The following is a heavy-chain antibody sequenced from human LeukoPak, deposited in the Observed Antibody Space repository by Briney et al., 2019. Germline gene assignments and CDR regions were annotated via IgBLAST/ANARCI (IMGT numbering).Heavy chain of an antibody. CDR3: ARESIVVVPTTMDDASDI. J-gene: IGHJ3*02. D-gene: IGHD2-2*01. V-gene: IGHV3-7*01. CDR2: IKQDGSEQ. CDR1: GFTFSHYY. Sequence: GSLRLSCAASGFTFSHYYVSWVRQAPGKGLEWVANIKQDGSEQFYLDSVKGRFTISRDNAKNALYLQMHSLRVEDTAVYYCARESIVVVPTTMDDASDIWGQGTMVTVSS.